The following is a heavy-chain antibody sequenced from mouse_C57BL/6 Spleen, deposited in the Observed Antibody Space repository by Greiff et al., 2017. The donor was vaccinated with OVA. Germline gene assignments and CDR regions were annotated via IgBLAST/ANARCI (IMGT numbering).Heavy chain of an antibody. CDR2: INPYNGGT. J-gene: IGHJ4*01. CDR1: GYTFTDYY. CDR3: ARTLYYGNFADAMGY. Sequence: EVQLQQSGPVLVKPGASVKMSCKASGYTFTDYYMNWVKQSHGKSLEWIGVINPYNGGTSYNQKFKGKATLTVDKSSSTAYMELNSLTSEDSAVYYCARTLYYGNFADAMGYWGQGTSVTVSS. D-gene: IGHD2-1*01. V-gene: IGHV1-19*01.